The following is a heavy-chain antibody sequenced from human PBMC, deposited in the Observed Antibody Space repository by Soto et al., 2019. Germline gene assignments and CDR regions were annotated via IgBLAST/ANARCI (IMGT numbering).Heavy chain of an antibody. CDR1: GFSLSTSGVG. CDR3: AHQNPKYDFLSGYPIIFDY. V-gene: IGHV2-5*02. CDR2: IYWDDDK. J-gene: IGHJ4*02. D-gene: IGHD3-3*01. Sequence: QITLKESGPTLVKPTQTLTLTCTFSGFSLSTSGVGVGWIRQPPGKALEWLALIYWDDDKRYSTSLKSRLTITKDTSKNQVVLTITNMDPVDTATYYCAHQNPKYDFLSGYPIIFDYWGQGTLVTVSS.